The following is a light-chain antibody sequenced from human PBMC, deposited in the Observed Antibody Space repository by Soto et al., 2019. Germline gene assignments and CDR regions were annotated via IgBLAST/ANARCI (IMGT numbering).Light chain of an antibody. CDR2: DAS. V-gene: IGKV3-20*01. J-gene: IGKJ1*01. CDR1: QSVSSSY. CDR3: RQYGSSPVT. Sequence: EIVLTQSPGTLSLSPGERATLSCRASQSVSSSYLAWYQQKPGQAPRLLIYDASSRATGIPDRFSGSGSGAAFTLTISRLEAEDFAVHYCRQYGSSPVTFGQETKVEIK.